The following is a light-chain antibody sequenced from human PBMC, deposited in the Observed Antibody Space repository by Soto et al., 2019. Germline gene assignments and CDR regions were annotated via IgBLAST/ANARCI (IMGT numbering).Light chain of an antibody. CDR2: DAS. CDR1: QSISYW. CDR3: QQYNSYSWLT. J-gene: IGKJ4*01. Sequence: IQLTQSPSTLSASVGDRVTITCRASQSISYWLAWYQQKPGKAPKLLISDASSLKSGVPSRFRGSGSGTEFTLTITSLQPDDFATYYCQQYNSYSWLTFGGGTKVEIK. V-gene: IGKV1-5*01.